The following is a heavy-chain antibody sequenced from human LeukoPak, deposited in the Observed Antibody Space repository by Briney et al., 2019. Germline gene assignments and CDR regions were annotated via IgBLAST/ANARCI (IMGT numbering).Heavy chain of an antibody. CDR1: GFTVSSNY. Sequence: GGSLRLSCAASGFTVSSNYMSWVRQAPGNGLEWVSVIYSGGSTYYADSVKGRFTISRDNSKNTLYLQMNSLRAEDTAVYYCARGGGDTATPFDYWGQGTLVTVSS. V-gene: IGHV3-66*01. CDR2: IYSGGST. CDR3: ARGGGDTATPFDY. J-gene: IGHJ4*02. D-gene: IGHD5-18*01.